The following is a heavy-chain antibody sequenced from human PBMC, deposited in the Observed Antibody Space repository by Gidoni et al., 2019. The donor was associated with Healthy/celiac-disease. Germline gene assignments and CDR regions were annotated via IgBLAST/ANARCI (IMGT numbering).Heavy chain of an antibody. Sequence: QVQLVQSGAEVKKPGSSVKVSCKASGGTFSSYAISWVRQAPGQGLEWMGGIIPIFGTANYAQKFQGRVTITADESTSTAYMELSSLRSEDTAVYYCATSKKVWGGRADAFDIWGQGTMVTVSS. V-gene: IGHV1-69*01. CDR1: GGTFSSYA. CDR3: ATSKKVWGGRADAFDI. CDR2: IIPIFGTA. D-gene: IGHD3-3*01. J-gene: IGHJ3*02.